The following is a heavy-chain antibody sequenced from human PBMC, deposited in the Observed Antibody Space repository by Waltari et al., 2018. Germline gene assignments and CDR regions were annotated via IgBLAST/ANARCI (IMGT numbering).Heavy chain of an antibody. V-gene: IGHV3-72*01. Sequence: EVQLVESGGGLVQPGGSLRLSCAASGFTFSDHYMDWVRQAPGKGLEWVGRTRNKANSYTTEYAASVKGRFTISRDDSKNSLYLQMNSLKTEDTAVYYCARATYYYDSSGYYPHDYWGQGTLVTVSS. J-gene: IGHJ4*02. D-gene: IGHD3-22*01. CDR3: ARATYYYDSSGYYPHDY. CDR1: GFTFSDHY. CDR2: TRNKANSYTT.